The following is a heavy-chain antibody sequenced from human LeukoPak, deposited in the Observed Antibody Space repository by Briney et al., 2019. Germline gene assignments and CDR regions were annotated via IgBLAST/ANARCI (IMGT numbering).Heavy chain of an antibody. J-gene: IGHJ4*02. CDR2: ISSSSSYI. CDR3: AKDPYSYGYPYYFDY. Sequence: GGSLRLSCAASGFTFSSYSMNWVRQAPGKGLEWVSSISSSSSYIYYADSVKGRFTISRDNAKNSLYLQMNSLRAEDTAVYYCAKDPYSYGYPYYFDYWGQGTLVTVSS. CDR1: GFTFSSYS. D-gene: IGHD5-18*01. V-gene: IGHV3-21*04.